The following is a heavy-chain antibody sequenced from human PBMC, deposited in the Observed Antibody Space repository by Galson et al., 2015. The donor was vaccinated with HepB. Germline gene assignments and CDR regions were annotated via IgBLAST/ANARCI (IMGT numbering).Heavy chain of an antibody. CDR3: ARETYDYVWGSYRPLPPDY. D-gene: IGHD3-16*02. V-gene: IGHV3-33*01. CDR1: GFTFSGYG. CDR2: IWYDGSNK. J-gene: IGHJ4*02. Sequence: SLRLSCAASGFTFSGYGMHWVRQAPGKGLEWVAVIWYDGSNKYYADSVKGRFTISRDNSKNTLYLQMNSLRAEDTAVYYCARETYDYVWGSYRPLPPDYWGQGTLVTVSS.